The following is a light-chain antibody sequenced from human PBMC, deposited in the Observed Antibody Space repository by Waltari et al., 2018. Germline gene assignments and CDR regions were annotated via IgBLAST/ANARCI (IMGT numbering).Light chain of an antibody. V-gene: IGLV3-21*01. CDR3: QLWDSGTDHWV. J-gene: IGLJ3*02. Sequence: SYVLTQPPSVSVAPGQTATMTCGGDNLGSKTVHWHQQKPGQTPKLVIYSDSDRPSGIPERFSGSNSGNTATLTISRVEAGDEADYYCQLWDSGTDHWVFGGGTKLTVL. CDR2: SDS. CDR1: NLGSKT.